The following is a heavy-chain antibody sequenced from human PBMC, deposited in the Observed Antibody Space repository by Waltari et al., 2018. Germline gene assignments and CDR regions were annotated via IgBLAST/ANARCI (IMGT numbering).Heavy chain of an antibody. J-gene: IGHJ6*03. CDR3: ARVGGAAAGHYYYYMDV. V-gene: IGHV3-11*04. Sequence: QLQLQESGPGLVKPSESLSLTCTVSVGPISSSSYYWGWIRQPPGKGLEWVSYISSSSSTIYYADSVKGRFTISRDNAKNSLYLQMNSLRAEDTAVYYCARVGGAAAGHYYYYMDVWGKGTTVTVSS. D-gene: IGHD6-13*01. CDR2: ISSSSSTI. CDR1: VGPISSSSYY.